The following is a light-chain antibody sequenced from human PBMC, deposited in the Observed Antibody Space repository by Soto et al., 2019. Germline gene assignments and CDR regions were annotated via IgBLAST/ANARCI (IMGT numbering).Light chain of an antibody. CDR2: DVG. CDR1: SSDVGGYNY. J-gene: IGLJ2*01. Sequence: QSVLTQPASVSGSPGQSITISCSGTSSDVGGYNYFSWYQQHPGKAPQLMIYDVGNRPSGVYDRSSGSKSGNTASLTISGLQAEDEADYYCTSYTSGSTHVVFGGGTKLTVL. CDR3: TSYTSGSTHVV. V-gene: IGLV2-14*01.